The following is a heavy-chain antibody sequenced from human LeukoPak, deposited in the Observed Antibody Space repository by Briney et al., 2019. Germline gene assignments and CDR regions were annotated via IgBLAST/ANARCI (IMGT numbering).Heavy chain of an antibody. CDR1: GGTFSSYA. CDR2: IIPILGIA. Sequence: ASVKVSCKASGGTFSSYAISWVRQAPGQGLEWMGRIIPILGIANYAQKFQGRVTITADKSTSTAYMELSSLRSEDTAVYYCAREGKYCSSTSCYYERGNWFDPWGQGTLVTVSS. V-gene: IGHV1-69*04. CDR3: AREGKYCSSTSCYYERGNWFDP. D-gene: IGHD2-2*01. J-gene: IGHJ5*02.